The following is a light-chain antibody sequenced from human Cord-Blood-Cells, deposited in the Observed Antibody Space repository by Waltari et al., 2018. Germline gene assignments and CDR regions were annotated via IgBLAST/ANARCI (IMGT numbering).Light chain of an antibody. CDR1: ALPKQY. CDR2: KDS. Sequence: SYELTQPPSVSVSPGQTARITCSGDALPKQYAYWYQQKPGQAPVLVIYKDSERPSGIPERCAASSSGTTVTLTISGVQAEDEADYYCQSADSSGTYVVFGGGTKLTVL. CDR3: QSADSSGTYVV. J-gene: IGLJ2*01. V-gene: IGLV3-25*03.